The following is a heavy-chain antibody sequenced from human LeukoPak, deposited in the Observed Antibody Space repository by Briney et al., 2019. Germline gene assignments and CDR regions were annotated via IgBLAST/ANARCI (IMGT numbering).Heavy chain of an antibody. CDR2: INPSGGST. Sequence: ASVKVSCKASGYTFTSYYMHWVRQAPGQGLEWMGIINPSGGSTSYAQKFQGRVTMTRDMSKSTVYMELSSLRSEDTAVYYCAISYYDILTGYDYAFDIWGQGTMVTVSS. CDR1: GYTFTSYY. CDR3: AISYYDILTGYDYAFDI. V-gene: IGHV1-46*01. D-gene: IGHD3-9*01. J-gene: IGHJ3*02.